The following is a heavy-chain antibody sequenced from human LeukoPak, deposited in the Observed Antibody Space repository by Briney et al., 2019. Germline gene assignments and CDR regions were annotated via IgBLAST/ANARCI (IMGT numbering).Heavy chain of an antibody. J-gene: IGHJ4*02. D-gene: IGHD3-22*01. CDR2: ITSRNDGETT. CDR1: GLSFSGAW. Sequence: PGGSLRLSCAASGLSFSGAWMTWVRQPPGKGLEWVGRITSRNDGETTAYAAPVKGRFTISRDDSKNTIYLQMNSLKTEDTAVYYCNTDINTTYDKVHWGQGTLVTVSS. CDR3: NTDINTTYDKVH. V-gene: IGHV3-15*01.